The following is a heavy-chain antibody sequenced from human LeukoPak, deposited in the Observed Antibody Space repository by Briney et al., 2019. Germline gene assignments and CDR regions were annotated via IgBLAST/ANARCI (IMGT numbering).Heavy chain of an antibody. V-gene: IGHV3-9*01. CDR2: LGWGGGSI. CDR3: AREDVLDL. CDR1: GFTFHDHA. Sequence: GGSLSLSCEASGFTFHDHAMHWVRQAPGEGLEWVSGLGWGGGSIGYADSVKGRFTISRDNARKLLYPQMNRLGVEGKALYYCAREDVLDLLGQGRMVTVSS. J-gene: IGHJ3*01.